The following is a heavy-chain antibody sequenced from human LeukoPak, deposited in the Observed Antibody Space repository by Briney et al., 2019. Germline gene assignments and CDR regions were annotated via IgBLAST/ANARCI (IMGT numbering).Heavy chain of an antibody. CDR1: GGSFSGYY. CDR3: ARVESERGSGYYNTYYFDY. J-gene: IGHJ4*02. Sequence: PSETLSLTCAVYGGSFSGYYWSWIRQPPGKGLEWIGEINHSGSTNYNPSLKSRVTISVDTSKNQFSLKLSSVTAADTAVYYCARVESERGSGYYNTYYFDYWGQGTLVTVSS. CDR2: INHSGST. V-gene: IGHV4-34*01. D-gene: IGHD3-22*01.